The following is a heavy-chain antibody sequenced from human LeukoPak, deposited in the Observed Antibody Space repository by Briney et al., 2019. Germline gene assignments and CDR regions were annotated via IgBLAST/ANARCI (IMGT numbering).Heavy chain of an antibody. J-gene: IGHJ4*02. CDR2: ISGSGSST. Sequence: GGSLRLSCAASGFTFSIYAMSWVRQAPGKGLEWVSAISGSGSSTYYADSVKGRFTISRDNSKNTLYLQMNSLRAGDTAVYYCARDRVTMVRGVNYYFDYWGQGTLVTVSS. D-gene: IGHD3-10*01. CDR1: GFTFSIYA. CDR3: ARDRVTMVRGVNYYFDY. V-gene: IGHV3-23*01.